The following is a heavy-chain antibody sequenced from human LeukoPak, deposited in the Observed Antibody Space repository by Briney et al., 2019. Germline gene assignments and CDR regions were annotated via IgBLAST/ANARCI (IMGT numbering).Heavy chain of an antibody. D-gene: IGHD2-2*02. V-gene: IGHV1-46*03. CDR1: GYTFTSYY. Sequence: ASVKVSCKASGYTFTSYYMHWVRQAPGQGLEWMGIINPSGGSTSYAQKFQGRVTMTRDTSTSTVYMELSSPRSEDTAVYYCARGYCSSTSCYTPVYWGQGTLVTVSS. CDR2: INPSGGST. CDR3: ARGYCSSTSCYTPVY. J-gene: IGHJ4*02.